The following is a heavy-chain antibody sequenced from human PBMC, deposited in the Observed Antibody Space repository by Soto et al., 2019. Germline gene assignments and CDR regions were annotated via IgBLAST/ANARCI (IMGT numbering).Heavy chain of an antibody. J-gene: IGHJ4*02. V-gene: IGHV1-69*13. D-gene: IGHD3-22*01. Sequence: ASVKVSCKASGGTFSRNTISWVRQAPGQGLEWMGGIMPIFGSANYAQKFQGRVTITADENTRTVYMELSRLRSEDTAVYYCARQFDSDTTGYYYAYWGQGTLVTVSS. CDR2: IMPIFGSA. CDR3: ARQFDSDTTGYYYAY. CDR1: GGTFSRNT.